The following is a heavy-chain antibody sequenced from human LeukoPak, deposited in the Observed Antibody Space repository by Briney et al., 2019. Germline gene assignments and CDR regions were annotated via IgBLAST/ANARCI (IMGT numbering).Heavy chain of an antibody. CDR1: GFTFSSYS. CDR2: ISSSSSYI. D-gene: IGHD6-13*01. J-gene: IGHJ3*02. V-gene: IGHV3-21*01. CDR3: ARAGAAAGSDI. Sequence: GGSLRLSCAAPGFTFSSYSMNWVRQAPGKGLEWVSSISSSSSYIYYADSVKGRFTISRDNAKNSLYLQMNSLRAEDTAVYYCARAGAAAGSDIWGQGTMVTVSS.